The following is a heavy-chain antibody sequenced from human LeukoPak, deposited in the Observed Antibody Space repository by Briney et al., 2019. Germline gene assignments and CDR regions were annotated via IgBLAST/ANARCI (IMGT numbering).Heavy chain of an antibody. CDR2: IYRGGST. D-gene: IGHD2-2*01. Sequence: TGGSLRLSCAASGFTFSSYAMSWVRQAPGKGLEWVSVIYRGGSTYYVDSVKGRFTISRDKSKNTLYLQMNSLRAEDTAVYYCARDIVVVPAAPYMDVWGKGTTVTVSS. CDR1: GFTFSSYA. J-gene: IGHJ6*03. V-gene: IGHV3-53*01. CDR3: ARDIVVVPAAPYMDV.